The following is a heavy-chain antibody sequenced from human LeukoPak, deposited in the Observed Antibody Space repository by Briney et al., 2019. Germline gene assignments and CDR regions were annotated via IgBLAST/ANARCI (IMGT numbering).Heavy chain of an antibody. Sequence: EASVKVSCKASGYTFTSYAMHWVRQAPGQRLEWMGWINAGNGNTKYSQKFQGRVTITADESTSTAYMELSSLRSEDTAVYYCARVPTRYCSGGSCYHWFDPWGQGTLVTVSS. CDR2: INAGNGNT. CDR1: GYTFTSYA. CDR3: ARVPTRYCSGGSCYHWFDP. D-gene: IGHD2-15*01. J-gene: IGHJ5*02. V-gene: IGHV1-3*01.